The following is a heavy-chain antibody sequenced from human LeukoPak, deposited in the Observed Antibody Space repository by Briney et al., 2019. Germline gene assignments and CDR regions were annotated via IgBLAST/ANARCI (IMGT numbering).Heavy chain of an antibody. Sequence: PSETLSLTCTVSGGSISSSSYYWGWVRQAPGKGLEWVSAISGSGGSTYYADSVKGRFTISRDNSKNTLYLQMNSLRAEDTAVYYCAKLDDSSGYPLWSQGTLVTVSS. CDR1: GGSISSSSYY. CDR3: AKLDDSSGYPL. D-gene: IGHD3-22*01. CDR2: ISGSGGST. J-gene: IGHJ4*02. V-gene: IGHV3-23*01.